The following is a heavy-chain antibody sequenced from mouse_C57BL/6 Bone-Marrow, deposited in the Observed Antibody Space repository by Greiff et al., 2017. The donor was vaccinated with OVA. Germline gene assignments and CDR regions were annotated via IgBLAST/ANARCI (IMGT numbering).Heavy chain of an antibody. Sequence: VQLQQSGPELVKPGASVKISCKASGYAFSSSWMNWVKQRPGKGLEWIGRIYPGDGDTNYNGKFKGKATLTADKSSSTAYMQLSSLTSEDSAVYFCAFYDYDEAWFAYWGQGTLVTVSA. D-gene: IGHD2-4*01. CDR2: IYPGDGDT. V-gene: IGHV1-82*01. CDR3: AFYDYDEAWFAY. CDR1: GYAFSSSW. J-gene: IGHJ3*01.